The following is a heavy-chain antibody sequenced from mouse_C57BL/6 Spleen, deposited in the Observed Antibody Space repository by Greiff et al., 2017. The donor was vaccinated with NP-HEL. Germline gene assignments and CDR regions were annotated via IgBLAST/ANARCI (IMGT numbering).Heavy chain of an antibody. J-gene: IGHJ2*01. V-gene: IGHV1-80*01. CDR1: GYAFSSYW. CDR3: ARERRATMVTPYFDY. CDR2: IYPGDGDT. D-gene: IGHD2-2*01. Sequence: VQLQQSGAELVKPGASVKISCKASGYAFSSYWMNWVKQRPGKGLEWIGQIYPGDGDTNYNGKFKGKATLTADKSSSTAYMQRSSLTSEDSAVYFCARERRATMVTPYFDYWGQGTTLTVSS.